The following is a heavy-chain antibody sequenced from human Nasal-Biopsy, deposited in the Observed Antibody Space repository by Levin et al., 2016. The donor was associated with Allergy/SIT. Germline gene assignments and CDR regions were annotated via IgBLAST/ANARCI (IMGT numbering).Heavy chain of an antibody. Sequence: SETLSLTCAVSGASVSSGDYSWSWIRQSPGKGLDWVAYIFYGGNSFYSPSLRSRVTISIDRPKNQVSLRMTSVTAADTAVYYCARLRVAARPYYYYMDVWGKGITVTVSS. J-gene: IGHJ6*03. V-gene: IGHV4-30-2*06. D-gene: IGHD6-6*01. CDR3: ARLRVAARPYYYYMDV. CDR2: IFYGGNS. CDR1: GASVSSGDYS.